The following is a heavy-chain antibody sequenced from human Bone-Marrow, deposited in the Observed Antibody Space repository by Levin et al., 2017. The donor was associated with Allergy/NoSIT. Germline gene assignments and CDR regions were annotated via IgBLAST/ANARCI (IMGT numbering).Heavy chain of an antibody. D-gene: IGHD5-18*01. Sequence: SGPTLVKPTQTLTLTCTFSGFSLSTSAMCVSWIRQPPGKALEWLARIDWDDDKYYSTSLKTRLTISKDTSKNQVVLTVTNMDPVDTATYYCARSSPGGYSYGHHFDYWGQGTLVTVSS. J-gene: IGHJ4*02. CDR2: IDWDDDK. CDR1: GFSLSTSAMC. CDR3: ARSSPGGYSYGHHFDY. V-gene: IGHV2-70*11.